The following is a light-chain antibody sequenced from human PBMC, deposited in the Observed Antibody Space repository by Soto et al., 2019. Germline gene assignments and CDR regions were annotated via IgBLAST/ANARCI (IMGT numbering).Light chain of an antibody. V-gene: IGKV1-33*01. Sequence: DIQMTQSPSSLSASVGDRVTITCQASQDISKYLNWYQQKPGKAPKLLIYDASNLETGVPSRFGGSGSGTDFTFTISSLQPEDIATYYCQQYYNLPRTFGGGTKVEI. J-gene: IGKJ4*01. CDR2: DAS. CDR3: QQYYNLPRT. CDR1: QDISKY.